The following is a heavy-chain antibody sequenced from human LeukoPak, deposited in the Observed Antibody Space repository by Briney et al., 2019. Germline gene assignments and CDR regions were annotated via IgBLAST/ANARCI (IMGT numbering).Heavy chain of an antibody. D-gene: IGHD2-15*01. J-gene: IGHJ4*02. CDR2: ICYSGNI. CDR1: GFTVSSNC. CDR3: ARRYCTGGTCYFFDY. Sequence: PGGSLRLSCAASGFTVSSNCMGWVRQAPGEGLEWVSLICYSGNIYYTDSVKGRFTISRDDSKNTVFPQMNSLRGEDTAVYYCARRYCTGGTCYFFDYWGQGTLVTVSS. V-gene: IGHV3-53*01.